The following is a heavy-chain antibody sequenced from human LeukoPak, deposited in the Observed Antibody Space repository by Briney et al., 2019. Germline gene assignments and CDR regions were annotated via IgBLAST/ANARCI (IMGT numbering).Heavy chain of an antibody. Sequence: PSETLFLTCTVSGGSISSSSYYWGWIRQPPGKGLEWIGSIYYSGSTYYNPSLKSRVTISVDTSKNQFSLKLSSVTAADTAVYYCARHIYYGGNADYWGQGTLVTVSS. J-gene: IGHJ4*02. CDR2: IYYSGST. D-gene: IGHD4-23*01. CDR1: GGSISSSSYY. V-gene: IGHV4-39*01. CDR3: ARHIYYGGNADY.